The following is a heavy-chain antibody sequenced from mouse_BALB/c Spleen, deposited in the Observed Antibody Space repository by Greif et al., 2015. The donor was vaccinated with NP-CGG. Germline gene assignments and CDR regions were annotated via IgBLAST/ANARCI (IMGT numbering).Heavy chain of an antibody. V-gene: IGHV1-14*01. CDR3: AGVTTVVDYYAMDY. Sequence: VQLQHPGPELVKPGASVKMSCKASGYTFTSYVMHWVKQKPGQGLEWIGYINPYNDGTKYNEKFKGKATLTSDKSSSTAYMELSSLTSEDSAVYYCAGVTTVVDYYAMDYWGQGTSVTVSS. CDR1: GYTFTSYV. D-gene: IGHD1-1*01. J-gene: IGHJ4*01. CDR2: INPYNDGT.